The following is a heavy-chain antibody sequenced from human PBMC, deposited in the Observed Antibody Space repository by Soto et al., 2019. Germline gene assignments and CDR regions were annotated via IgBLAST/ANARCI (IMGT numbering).Heavy chain of an antibody. J-gene: IGHJ5*02. Sequence: TSETLSLTCTVSGGSISSYYWNWIRQPPGKGLEWIGYIYYSGSTNYNPSLKSRVTISVDTSKNQFSLKLSSVTAADTAVYYCARTGGLYGAAAGTWGQGTLVTVSS. D-gene: IGHD6-13*01. CDR3: ARTGGLYGAAAGT. CDR2: IYYSGST. V-gene: IGHV4-59*08. CDR1: GGSISSYY.